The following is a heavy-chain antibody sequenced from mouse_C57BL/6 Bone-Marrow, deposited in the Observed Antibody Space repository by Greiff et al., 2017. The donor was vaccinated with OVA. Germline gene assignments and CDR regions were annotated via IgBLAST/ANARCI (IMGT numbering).Heavy chain of an antibody. V-gene: IGHV3-6*01. D-gene: IGHD2-4*01. CDR1: GYSITSGYY. Sequence: DVKLQESGPGLVKPSQSLSLTCSVTGYSITSGYYWNWIRQFPGNKLEWMGYISYDGSNNYNPSLKNRISITRDTSKNQFFLKLNSVTTEDTATYYCARRTMITTHYYFDYWGQGTTLTVSS. CDR2: ISYDGSN. J-gene: IGHJ2*01. CDR3: ARRTMITTHYYFDY.